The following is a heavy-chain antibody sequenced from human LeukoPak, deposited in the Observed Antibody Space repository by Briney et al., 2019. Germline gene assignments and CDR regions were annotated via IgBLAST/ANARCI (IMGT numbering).Heavy chain of an antibody. CDR2: IGGRGSRT. D-gene: IGHD4-17*01. CDR1: GFSFGSYA. J-gene: IGHJ4*02. CDR3: AKDMGYGDYEGNFDY. V-gene: IGHV3-23*01. Sequence: GVSLRLSCAASGFSFGSYAMHWVRQAPGKGLESVSSIGGRGSRTYYADSVKGRFTISRDNSKNTLYLRMNGLRAEDTAVYYCAKDMGYGDYEGNFDYWGQGTLVTGSS.